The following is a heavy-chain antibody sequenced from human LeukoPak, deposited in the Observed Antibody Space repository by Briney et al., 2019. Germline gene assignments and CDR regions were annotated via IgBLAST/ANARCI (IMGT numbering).Heavy chain of an antibody. CDR1: GGTFSSYA. CDR3: ARDRATIVGFDY. Sequence: EASVKVSCKASGGTFSSYAISWVRQAPGQGLEWMGGIIPIFGTANYAQKFQGRVTITADESTSTAYMELSSLRSEDTAVYYCARDRATIVGFDYWGQGTLVTVSS. V-gene: IGHV1-69*13. D-gene: IGHD5-24*01. J-gene: IGHJ4*02. CDR2: IIPIFGTA.